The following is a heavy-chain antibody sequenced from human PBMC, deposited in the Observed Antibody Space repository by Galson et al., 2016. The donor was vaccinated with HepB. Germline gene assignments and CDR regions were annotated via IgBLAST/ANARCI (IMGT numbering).Heavy chain of an antibody. CDR2: TYYRSKWYN. CDR3: AGHLRMRRTSNGLDV. CDR1: GDSVSSNNAI. D-gene: IGHD1/OR15-1a*01. Sequence: CAISGDSVSSNNAIWNWIRRSPSRGLEWLGRTYYRSKWYNDYGVSVKSRITISPDTSKNQFSLQLTSVTPEDTAVYYCAGHLRMRRTSNGLDVWGQGTTVTVSS. J-gene: IGHJ6*02. V-gene: IGHV6-1*01.